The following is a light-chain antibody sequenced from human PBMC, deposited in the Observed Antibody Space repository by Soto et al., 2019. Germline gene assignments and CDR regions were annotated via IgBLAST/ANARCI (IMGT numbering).Light chain of an antibody. Sequence: ETVMTQSPATLSVSPGERDTLSCRASQSFSNRVAWYQQKPGQAPRLLIYGASTRATGIPARFSGSGSETEFTLTISILQSEDFSVYYCHQYNNWPPYTFGQGTKLEIK. CDR2: GAS. V-gene: IGKV3-15*01. CDR3: HQYNNWPPYT. CDR1: QSFSNR. J-gene: IGKJ2*01.